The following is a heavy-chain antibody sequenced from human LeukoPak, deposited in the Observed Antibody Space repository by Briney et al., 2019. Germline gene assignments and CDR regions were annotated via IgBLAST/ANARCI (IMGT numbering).Heavy chain of an antibody. CDR1: GGSISSYY. CDR2: IYYSGST. V-gene: IGHV4-30-4*01. Sequence: PSETLSLTCTVSGGSISSYYWSWIRQPPGKGLEWIGYIYYSGSTYYNPSLKSRVTISVDTSKNQFSLKLSSVTAADTAVYYCASSYGDYRSSTDHWGQGTLVTVSS. D-gene: IGHD4-17*01. J-gene: IGHJ4*02. CDR3: ASSYGDYRSSTDH.